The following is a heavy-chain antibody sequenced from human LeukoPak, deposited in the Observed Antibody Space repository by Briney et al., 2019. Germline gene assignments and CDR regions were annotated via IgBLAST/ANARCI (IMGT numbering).Heavy chain of an antibody. D-gene: IGHD6-19*01. V-gene: IGHV3-30*03. CDR2: ISYDGSNK. Sequence: GGSLRLSCAASGFTFSSYGMHWVRQAPGKGLEWVAIISYDGSNKYYTDSVKGRFTISRDNAKNSLYLQMNSLRAEDTAVYYCVRHSEGAGMFYWGQGTLVAVSS. CDR1: GFTFSSYG. J-gene: IGHJ4*02. CDR3: VRHSEGAGMFY.